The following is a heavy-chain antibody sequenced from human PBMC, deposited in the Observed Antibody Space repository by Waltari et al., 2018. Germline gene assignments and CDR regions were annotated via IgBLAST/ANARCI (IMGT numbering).Heavy chain of an antibody. J-gene: IGHJ4*02. D-gene: IGHD2-8*01. V-gene: IGHV1-2*04. Sequence: QVQLVQSGAEVTKPGASVKVSCKPSGYTFTDYHIHWVRQAPGQGLEWMGWINPKSGATYYAQTFQGWGTMTRDTSTSTVFMERSSLKSDDTAGYYCARRSCNGECYAPYIYWGQGTLVTVSS. CDR1: GYTFTDYH. CDR3: ARRSCNGECYAPYIY. CDR2: INPKSGAT.